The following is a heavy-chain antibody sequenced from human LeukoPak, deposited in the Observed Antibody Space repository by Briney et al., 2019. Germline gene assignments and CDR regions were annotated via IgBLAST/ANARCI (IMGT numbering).Heavy chain of an antibody. CDR3: AKGIPGYSSSWYKFDY. J-gene: IGHJ4*02. CDR2: ISGSGGST. Sequence: GGSLRLSCAVSGFTFSSFAMSWVRQAPGKGLEWVSAISGSGGSTYYADSVKGRFTISRDNSKNTLYLQMNSLRAEDTAVYYCAKGIPGYSSSWYKFDYWGQGTLVTVSS. V-gene: IGHV3-23*01. CDR1: GFTFSSFA. D-gene: IGHD6-13*01.